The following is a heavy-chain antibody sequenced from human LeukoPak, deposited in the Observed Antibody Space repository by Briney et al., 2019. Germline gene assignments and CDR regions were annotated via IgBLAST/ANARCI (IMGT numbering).Heavy chain of an antibody. D-gene: IGHD1-14*01. CDR3: ARHLSVITGNTHGRGIDY. J-gene: IGHJ4*02. CDR1: VDTFSVYC. Sequence: PGGSLRLSCAASVDTFSVYCISSVREAPRRGRECGANIKKERKEKHYVHSVRGRYTISRENAEKSLYLQMNSLRAEDTAVYYCARHLSVITGNTHGRGIDYWGQGTLVSVSS. CDR2: IKKERKEK. V-gene: IGHV3-7*01.